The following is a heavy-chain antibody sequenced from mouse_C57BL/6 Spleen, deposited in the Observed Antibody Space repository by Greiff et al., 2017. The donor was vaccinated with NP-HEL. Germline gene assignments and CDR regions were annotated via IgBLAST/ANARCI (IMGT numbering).Heavy chain of an antibody. CDR1: GYTFTSYT. CDR2: INPSSGYT. Sequence: VQLQQSGAELARPGASVKMSCKASGYTFTSYTMHWVKQRPGQGLEWIGYINPSSGYTKYNQKFKDKATLTADKSSSTAYMQLSSLTSEDSAVYYCASIYYYGSSYEGAYYFDYWGQGTTLTVSS. J-gene: IGHJ2*01. D-gene: IGHD1-1*01. CDR3: ASIYYYGSSYEGAYYFDY. V-gene: IGHV1-4*01.